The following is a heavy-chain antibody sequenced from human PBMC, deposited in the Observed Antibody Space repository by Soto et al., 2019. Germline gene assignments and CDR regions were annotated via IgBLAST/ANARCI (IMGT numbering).Heavy chain of an antibody. CDR2: VYSSGGT. CDR1: GGSMSSYY. CDR3: ARGQRFSDWFDP. V-gene: IGHV4-4*07. Sequence: SETLSLTCTVSGGSMSSYYWTWIRQPAGKGLEWIGRVYSSGGTHYNPSLKSRVTISLDTSKNQFSLRLLSVTDADTAVYYCARGQRFSDWFDPWGQGTLVTVSS. J-gene: IGHJ5*02. D-gene: IGHD3-3*01.